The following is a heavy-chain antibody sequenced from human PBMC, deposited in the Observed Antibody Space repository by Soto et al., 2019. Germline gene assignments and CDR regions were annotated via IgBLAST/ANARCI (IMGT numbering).Heavy chain of an antibody. CDR2: SNHSGST. CDR3: ARGAGYSSGCSGRRWFDP. J-gene: IGHJ5*02. Sequence: GTLCLTCAVYGGTFSGYYWSWIRQPAGKGLEWIGQSNHSGSTTYTPSLKSRVTLSVDTSTTQFTLNLSSVTPADTAVYYCARGAGYSSGCSGRRWFDPCRQRPLVTFSS. D-gene: IGHD6-25*01. V-gene: IGHV4-34*08. CDR1: GGTFSGYY.